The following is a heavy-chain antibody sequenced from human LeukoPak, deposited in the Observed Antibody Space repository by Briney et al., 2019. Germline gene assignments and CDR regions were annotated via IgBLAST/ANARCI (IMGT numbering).Heavy chain of an antibody. CDR3: ARTRGGVVTRVRNYYYYYMDV. J-gene: IGHJ6*03. CDR2: INHSGST. Sequence: SETLSLTCAVYGGSFSGYYWSWIRQPPGKGLEWIGEINHSGSTNYNPSLKSRVTISVDTSKNQFSLKLSSVTAADTAVYYCARTRGGVVTRVRNYYYYYMDVWGKGTTVIISS. CDR1: GGSFSGYY. V-gene: IGHV4-34*01. D-gene: IGHD4-23*01.